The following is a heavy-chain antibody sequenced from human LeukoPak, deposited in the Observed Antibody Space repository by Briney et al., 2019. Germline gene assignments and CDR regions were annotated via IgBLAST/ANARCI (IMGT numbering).Heavy chain of an antibody. CDR2: INPNSGGT. CDR3: ATSYSSSLFDY. Sequence: ASVKVSCKASGYTFTGYYMHWVRQAPGQGLEWMGWINPNSGGTNYAQKFQGRATMTRDTSISTAYMELSSLRSEDTAVYYCATSYSSSLFDYWGQGTLVTVSS. J-gene: IGHJ4*02. D-gene: IGHD6-13*01. V-gene: IGHV1-2*02. CDR1: GYTFTGYY.